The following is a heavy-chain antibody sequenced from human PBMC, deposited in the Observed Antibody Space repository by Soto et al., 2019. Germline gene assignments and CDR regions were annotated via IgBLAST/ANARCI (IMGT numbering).Heavy chain of an antibody. J-gene: IGHJ6*04. CDR2: IKQDGSEK. D-gene: IGHD2-2*01. CDR1: GFTFSDFW. Sequence: PGGSLRLSCAASGFTFSDFWLHWVRQAPGKGLEWMANIKQDGSEKYYVDSVKGRFTISRDNAKNSLYLQMNSLRAEDTAVYYSARERSTGVWGKGTTVTVSS. V-gene: IGHV3-7*01. CDR3: ARERSTGV.